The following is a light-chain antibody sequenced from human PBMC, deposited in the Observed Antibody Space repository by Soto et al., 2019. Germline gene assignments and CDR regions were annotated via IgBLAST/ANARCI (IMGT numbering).Light chain of an antibody. J-gene: IGLJ3*02. V-gene: IGLV2-8*01. CDR3: TSYGGRDNLM. CDR1: SSYIGAYNY. Sequence: QSALTQPPSASGSPGQSVTISCTGTSSYIGAYNYVSWFQQHPGESPKLIISEVNTRPSGGPDRFSGSKSGNTASLTVSWLQAEDEADYYCTSYGGRDNLMFGGGTKPPS. CDR2: EVN.